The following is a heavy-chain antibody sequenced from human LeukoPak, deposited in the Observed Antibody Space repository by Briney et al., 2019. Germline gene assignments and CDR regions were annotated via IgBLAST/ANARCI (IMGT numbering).Heavy chain of an antibody. J-gene: IGHJ2*01. D-gene: IGHD5-12*01. CDR3: TRHSYSGYGEVSGYFDL. V-gene: IGHV5-51*01. CDR1: GYSFTSYW. CDR2: IYPGDSDT. Sequence: GESLKISCKGSGYSFTSYWIGWVRQMPGKGLEWMGIIYPGDSDTRYSPSFQGQVTIPADKSISTAYLQWSSLKASDTAMYYCTRHSYSGYGEVSGYFDLWGRGTLVTVSS.